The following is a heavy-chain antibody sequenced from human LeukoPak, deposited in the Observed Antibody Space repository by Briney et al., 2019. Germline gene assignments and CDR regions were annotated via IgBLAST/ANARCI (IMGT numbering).Heavy chain of an antibody. CDR1: RDSVSNNSAV. CDR2: TYYRSKWYN. D-gene: IGHD2-8*02. Sequence: SQTLSLTCAISRDSVSNNSAVWNWIRQSPSRGLEWLGRTYYRSKWYNDYGASVKSRITVNPDTSKNQFSLQLNSVTPEDTAVYYCVRSQYWRFDDWGQGTLVTVSS. J-gene: IGHJ4*02. V-gene: IGHV6-1*01. CDR3: VRSQYWRFDD.